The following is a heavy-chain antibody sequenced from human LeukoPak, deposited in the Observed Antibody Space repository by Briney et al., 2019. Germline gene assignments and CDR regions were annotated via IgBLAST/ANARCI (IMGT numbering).Heavy chain of an antibody. V-gene: IGHV4-61*02. Sequence: SETLSLTCTVSGGSITRGTSYWSWIRQPGGKGLEWIGRIYHSGSTNYNPSLKSRVTISVDTSKNQFSLKLSSVTAADTAVYYCARGDDDGDHRGLHWFDPWGRGTLVNVSS. J-gene: IGHJ5*02. CDR3: ARGDDDGDHRGLHWFDP. CDR2: IYHSGST. D-gene: IGHD4-17*01. CDR1: GGSITRGTSY.